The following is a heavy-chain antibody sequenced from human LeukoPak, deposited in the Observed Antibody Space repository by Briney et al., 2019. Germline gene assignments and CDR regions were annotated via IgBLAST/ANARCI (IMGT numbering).Heavy chain of an antibody. CDR2: MNPNSGNT. Sequence: ASVKVSCKASGYTFTGYYMHWVRQAPGQGLEWMGWMNPNSGNTGYAQKFQGRVTMTRNTSISTAYMELSSLRSEDTAVYYCASIMITFGGVIVGAYWGQGTLVTVSS. D-gene: IGHD3-16*02. CDR1: GYTFTGYY. V-gene: IGHV1-8*02. CDR3: ASIMITFGGVIVGAY. J-gene: IGHJ4*02.